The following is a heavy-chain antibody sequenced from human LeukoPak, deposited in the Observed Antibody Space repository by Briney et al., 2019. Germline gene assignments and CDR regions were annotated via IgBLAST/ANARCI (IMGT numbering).Heavy chain of an antibody. CDR1: GGSFSGYY. V-gene: IGHV3-23*01. Sequence: ETLSLTCAVYGGSFSGYYWSWVRQAPGKGLEWVSAISGSGGSTYYADSVKGRFTISRDNSKNTLYLQMNSLRAEDTAVYYRAKEHGDYLKTYYFDYWGQGTLVTVSS. CDR2: ISGSGGST. J-gene: IGHJ4*02. CDR3: AKEHGDYLKTYYFDY. D-gene: IGHD4-17*01.